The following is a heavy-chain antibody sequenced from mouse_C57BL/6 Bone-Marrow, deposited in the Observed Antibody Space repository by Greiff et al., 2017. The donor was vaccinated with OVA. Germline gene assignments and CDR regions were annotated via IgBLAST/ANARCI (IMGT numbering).Heavy chain of an antibody. D-gene: IGHD4-1*02. CDR2: IWSGGST. V-gene: IGHV2-2*01. CDR3: ASSTGTTRAMDY. CDR1: GFSLTSYG. J-gene: IGHJ4*01. Sequence: VKLVESGPGLVQPSQSLSITCTVSGFSLTSYGVHWVRQSPGKGLEWLGVIWSGGSTDYNAAFISRLSISKDNSKSQVFFKMNSLQADDTAIYYCASSTGTTRAMDYWGQGTSVTVSS.